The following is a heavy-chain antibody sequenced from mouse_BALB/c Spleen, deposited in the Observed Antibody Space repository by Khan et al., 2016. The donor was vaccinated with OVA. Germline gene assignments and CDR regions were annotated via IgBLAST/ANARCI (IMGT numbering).Heavy chain of an antibody. CDR3: ERLRDD. CDR1: GYTFTDYA. V-gene: IGHV1S137*01. J-gene: IGHJ3*01. CDR2: ISPYNGYT. Sequence: QMQLEESGPEVVRPGVSVKISCKGSGYTFTDYAMHWVKQSHAKSLEWIGVISPYNGYTNYNQKFKGKATMTVDTSSSTAFMELASLTSEDSAIYCRERLRDDWGKGTLVTVSA.